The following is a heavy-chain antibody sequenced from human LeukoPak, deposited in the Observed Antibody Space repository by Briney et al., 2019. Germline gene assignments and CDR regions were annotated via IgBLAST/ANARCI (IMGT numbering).Heavy chain of an antibody. D-gene: IGHD2-2*01. CDR2: IKQDGSEK. CDR3: ARDAAAYCSSTSCYRYYYYMDV. Sequence: GGSLRLSCAASGFTFSSYWMSWVRQAPGKGLEWVANIKQDGSEKYYVDSVKGRFTISRDNAKNSLYLQMNSLRAEDTAVYYCARDAAAYCSSTSCYRYYYYMDVWGKGTTVTVSS. CDR1: GFTFSSYW. V-gene: IGHV3-7*01. J-gene: IGHJ6*03.